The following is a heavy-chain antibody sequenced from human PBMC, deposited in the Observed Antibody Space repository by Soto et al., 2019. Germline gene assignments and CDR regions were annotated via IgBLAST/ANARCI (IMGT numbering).Heavy chain of an antibody. V-gene: IGHV3-21*01. Sequence: KPGGSLRLSCAASGFTFSSYSMNWVRQAPGKGLEWVSSISSSSSYIYYADSVKGRFTISRDNAKNSLYLQMNSLRAEDTAVYYCARDTGPFDGTGMDVWGQGTTVTVSS. CDR3: ARDTGPFDGTGMDV. CDR1: GFTFSSYS. D-gene: IGHD3-9*01. J-gene: IGHJ6*02. CDR2: ISSSSSYI.